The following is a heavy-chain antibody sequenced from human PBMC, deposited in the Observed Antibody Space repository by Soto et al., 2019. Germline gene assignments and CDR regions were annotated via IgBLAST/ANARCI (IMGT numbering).Heavy chain of an antibody. CDR1: GFTFSSYE. CDR2: ISSSGSTI. J-gene: IGHJ6*02. Sequence: PGGSLRLSCAAPGFTFSSYEMNWVRQAPGKGLEWVSYISSSGSTIYYADSVKGRFTISRDNAKNSLYLQMNSLRAEDTAVYYCARVDRSWYLGRGMDVWGQGTTVTVSS. CDR3: ARVDRSWYLGRGMDV. V-gene: IGHV3-48*03. D-gene: IGHD6-13*01.